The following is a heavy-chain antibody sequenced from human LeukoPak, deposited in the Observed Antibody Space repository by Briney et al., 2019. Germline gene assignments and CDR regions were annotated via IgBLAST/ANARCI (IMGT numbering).Heavy chain of an antibody. V-gene: IGHV3-30-3*01. CDR3: ARDSPYYYDSSAIRGAFDI. Sequence: GGSLRLSCAASGFTFSSYAMHWVRQAPGKGLEWVAVISYDGSNKYYADSVKGRFTISRDNSKNTLYLQMNSLRAEDTAVYYCARDSPYYYDSSAIRGAFDIWGQGTMVTVSS. J-gene: IGHJ3*02. CDR1: GFTFSSYA. CDR2: ISYDGSNK. D-gene: IGHD3-22*01.